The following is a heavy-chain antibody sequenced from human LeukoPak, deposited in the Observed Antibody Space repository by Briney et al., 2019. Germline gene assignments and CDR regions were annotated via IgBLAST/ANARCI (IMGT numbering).Heavy chain of an antibody. J-gene: IGHJ5*01. CDR3: VRDAHGGNSWFDS. Sequence: GGSLRLSCAASGFVFSTHSMNWVRQAPGKGLEWVSWISSSNGDIYYADSVRGRFTISRDDAKKSLYLQMNSLRAEDTAVYYCVRDAHGGNSWFDSWGQGTLVTVSS. D-gene: IGHD4-23*01. CDR1: GFVFSTHS. CDR2: ISSSNGDI. V-gene: IGHV3-21*01.